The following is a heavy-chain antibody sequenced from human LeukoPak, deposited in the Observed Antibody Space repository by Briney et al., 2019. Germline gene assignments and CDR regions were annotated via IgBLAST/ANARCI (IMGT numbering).Heavy chain of an antibody. V-gene: IGHV3-74*01. J-gene: IGHJ4*02. D-gene: IGHD4-17*01. Sequence: PGGSLRLPCAASGFTFSIHWMHWVRHAPGKGRVGGLHINNDGSNTIYADSAKGRFTISRDNAKKALCLQLNSLRADDTAVYYCARAITVTGANTGLVLDYWGQGTLVTVSS. CDR2: INNDGSNT. CDR1: GFTFSIHW. CDR3: ARAITVTGANTGLVLDY.